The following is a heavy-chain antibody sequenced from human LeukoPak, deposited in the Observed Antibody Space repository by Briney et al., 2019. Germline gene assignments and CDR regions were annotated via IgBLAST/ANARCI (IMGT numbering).Heavy chain of an antibody. Sequence: ASVKVSCKASGYTFNSFYIHWVRQAPGQGLEWVGILNPSDGSTTYAQKFQGRVTMTRDTSTTTVYMELSSLRSEDTAVYYCAKRTAGTNLDPWGQGTPVTVSS. CDR1: GYTFNSFY. D-gene: IGHD6-19*01. J-gene: IGHJ5*02. CDR3: AKRTAGTNLDP. V-gene: IGHV1-46*02. CDR2: LNPSDGST.